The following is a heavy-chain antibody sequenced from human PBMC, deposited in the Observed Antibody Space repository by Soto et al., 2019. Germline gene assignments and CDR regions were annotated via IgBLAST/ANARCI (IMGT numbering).Heavy chain of an antibody. V-gene: IGHV3-73*01. CDR2: IRSKTNNYAT. CDR3: TRHAGCQVAPSFYYYFLGV. Sequence: EVQLVESGGGLVQPGGSLKLACLASGFPLSDSAIHWVRQASGKGLEWVGRIRSKTNNYATKYAAPVRGRFTLSRDDSIDTAYLQMNNLGREDAAVYYCTRHAGCQVAPSFYYYFLGVWGEGATVSV. J-gene: IGHJ6*03. CDR1: GFPLSDSA.